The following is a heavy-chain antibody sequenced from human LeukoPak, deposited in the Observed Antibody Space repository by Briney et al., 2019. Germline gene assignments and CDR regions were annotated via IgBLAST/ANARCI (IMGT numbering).Heavy chain of an antibody. CDR3: ARVRGGPIITPDAFDI. CDR2: IIPIFGTA. Sequence: SVKVSCKASGGTFSSYAISWVRQAPGQGLEWMGGIIPIFGTANYAQKFQGRVTITTDESTSTAYMELSSLRSEDTAVYYCARVRGGPIITPDAFDIWGQGTMVTVTS. CDR1: GGTFSSYA. J-gene: IGHJ3*02. V-gene: IGHV1-69*05. D-gene: IGHD3-10*01.